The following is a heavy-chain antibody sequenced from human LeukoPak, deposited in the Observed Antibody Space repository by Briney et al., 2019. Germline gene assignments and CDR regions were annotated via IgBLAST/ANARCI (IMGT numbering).Heavy chain of an antibody. CDR2: IKSKTDGGTT. Sequence: GGSLRLSCAASGFTLSNAWMSWVRQAPGKGLEWVGRIKSKTDGGTTDYAAPVKGRFTISRDDSKNTLYLQMNSLKTEDTAVYYCTTVDYYDSSGYWDAFDIWGQGTMVTVSS. V-gene: IGHV3-15*01. CDR3: TTVDYYDSSGYWDAFDI. D-gene: IGHD3-22*01. CDR1: GFTLSNAW. J-gene: IGHJ3*02.